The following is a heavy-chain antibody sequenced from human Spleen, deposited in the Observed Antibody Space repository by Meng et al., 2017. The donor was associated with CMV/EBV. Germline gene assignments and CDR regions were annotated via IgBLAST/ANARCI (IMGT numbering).Heavy chain of an antibody. CDR1: GFTFSSYA. CDR3: ARATGHLRAFDI. CDR2: ISYDGSNK. V-gene: IGHV3-30-3*01. Sequence: SCAASGFTFSSYAMHWVRQAPGKGLEWVAVISYDGSNKYYADSVKGRFTISRDNSKNTLYLQMNSLRAEDTAVYYCARATGHLRAFDIWGQGTMVTVSS. J-gene: IGHJ3*02. D-gene: IGHD3-10*01.